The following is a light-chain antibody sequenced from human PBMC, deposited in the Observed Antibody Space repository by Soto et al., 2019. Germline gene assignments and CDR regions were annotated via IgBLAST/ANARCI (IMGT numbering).Light chain of an antibody. Sequence: DIQMTQSPSTLYASVGDRVTITCRASQSIGTWLAWYQQIPGKAPQFLIYDAYMLKSGVPSRFSGSGSGTEFTLTISSLQPDDFATYYCQHYKNYPLLFGGGTKGESK. CDR3: QHYKNYPLL. J-gene: IGKJ4*01. CDR1: QSIGTW. CDR2: DAY. V-gene: IGKV1-5*01.